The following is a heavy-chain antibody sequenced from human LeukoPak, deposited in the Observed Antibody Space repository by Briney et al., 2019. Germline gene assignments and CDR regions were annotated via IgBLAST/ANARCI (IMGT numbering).Heavy chain of an antibody. CDR2: ISDSGGAT. V-gene: IGHV3-23*01. D-gene: IGHD3-10*01. Sequence: GGSLRLSCAAPGFSFSSYAMVWVRQAPGKGLEWVSSISDSGGATYYADSVKGRFTISRDNSKNTLSLQLNSLRAEDTAVYYCAKESKYYPWGQGTLVTVSS. CDR1: GFSFSSYA. CDR3: AKESKYYP. J-gene: IGHJ5*02.